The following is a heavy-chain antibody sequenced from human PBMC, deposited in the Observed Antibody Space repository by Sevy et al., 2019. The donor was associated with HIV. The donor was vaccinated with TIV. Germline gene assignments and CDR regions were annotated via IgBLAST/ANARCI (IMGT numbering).Heavy chain of an antibody. CDR1: GFTFSSYA. CDR2: IIGSGGRT. D-gene: IGHD4-17*01. J-gene: IGHJ4*02. CDR3: AKDGQDYGDFYLNY. Sequence: GGSLRLSCAASGFTFSSYAMSWVRQSPGKGLEWVSCIIGSGGRTYYAESVKGRFTISRDNAKNTLYLQMNNLRAEDTAVYYCAKDGQDYGDFYLNYWGQGTLVTVSS. V-gene: IGHV3-23*01.